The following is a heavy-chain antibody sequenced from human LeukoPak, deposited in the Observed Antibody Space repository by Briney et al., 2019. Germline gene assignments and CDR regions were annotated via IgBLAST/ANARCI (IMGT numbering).Heavy chain of an antibody. Sequence: GASVKVSCKASGYTFISYGISWVRQAPGQGLEWMGWIIVYNGNTNYAQKLQGRVTMTTDTSTSTAYMELRSLRSDDTAVYYCARVPYYYDTSVPTYYNYMDVWGKGTTVIVSS. D-gene: IGHD3-22*01. J-gene: IGHJ6*03. CDR3: ARVPYYYDTSVPTYYNYMDV. CDR2: IIVYNGNT. CDR1: GYTFISYG. V-gene: IGHV1-18*01.